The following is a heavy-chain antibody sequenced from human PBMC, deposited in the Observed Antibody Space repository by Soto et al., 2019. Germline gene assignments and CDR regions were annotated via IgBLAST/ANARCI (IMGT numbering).Heavy chain of an antibody. CDR2: ISSNGSHL. D-gene: IGHD6-6*01. CDR1: GVTRSESG. V-gene: IGHV3-30*03. CDR3: VTGSGVLESL. Sequence: GGSLRLSCAASGVTRSESGIHWVRQAPGKGLQWVGVISSNGSHLFYADSVRGRFTVSRDNGNNTIYLQMNGLKSEDTGVYYCVTGSGVLESLWGQGTLVTVSS. J-gene: IGHJ4*02.